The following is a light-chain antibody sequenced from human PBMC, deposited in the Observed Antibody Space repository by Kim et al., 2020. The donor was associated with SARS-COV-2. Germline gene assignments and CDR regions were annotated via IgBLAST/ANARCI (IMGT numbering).Light chain of an antibody. CDR3: QQYNSYLLT. J-gene: IGKJ4*01. CDR1: QSISSW. V-gene: IGKV1-5*03. Sequence: SASVGDRVTITCRASQSISSWLGWYQQKPGKAPKLLIYKASSLESGVPSRFSGSGSGTEFTLTISSLQPDDFETYYCQQYNSYLLTFGGGTKLEI. CDR2: KAS.